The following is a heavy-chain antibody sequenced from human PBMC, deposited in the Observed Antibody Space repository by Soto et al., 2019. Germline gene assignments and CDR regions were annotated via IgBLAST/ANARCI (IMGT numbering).Heavy chain of an antibody. D-gene: IGHD1-7*01. CDR2: IYYSGST. V-gene: IGHV4-39*01. J-gene: IGHJ4*02. CDR1: GGSISSSSYY. Sequence: KASETLSLTCTVSGGSISSSSYYWGWIRQPPGKGLEWIGSIYYSGSTYYNPSLKSRVTISVDTSKNQFSLKVTSLTAADTAVYYCASRDPGTSVDYWGQGTLVTVSS. CDR3: ASRDPGTSVDY.